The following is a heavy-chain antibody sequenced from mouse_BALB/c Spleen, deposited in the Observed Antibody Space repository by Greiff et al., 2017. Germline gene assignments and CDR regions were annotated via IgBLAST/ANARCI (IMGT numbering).Heavy chain of an antibody. CDR3: ARHDYDYAWFAY. CDR2: ISNGGGST. J-gene: IGHJ3*01. Sequence: DVMLVESGGGLVQPGGSLKLSCAASGFTFSSYTMSWVRQTPEKRLEWVAYISNGGGSTYYPDTVKGRFTISRDNAKNTLYLQMSSLKSEDTAMYYCARHDYDYAWFAYWGQGTLVTVSA. D-gene: IGHD2-4*01. V-gene: IGHV5-12-2*01. CDR1: GFTFSSYT.